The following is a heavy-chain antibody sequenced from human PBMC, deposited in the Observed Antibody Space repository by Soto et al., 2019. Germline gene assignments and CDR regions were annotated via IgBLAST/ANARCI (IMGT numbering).Heavy chain of an antibody. V-gene: IGHV1-18*01. Sequence: GASVKGSCKASGYTFSSYGISWGRQAPGQRLEWMGWISAYNGNTNYAQKLQGRVTMTTDTSTSTAYMELRSLRSDDTAVYYCAREFSSSWYNYFDDWGQGTLVTVSS. CDR2: ISAYNGNT. J-gene: IGHJ4*02. CDR1: GYTFSSYG. D-gene: IGHD6-13*01. CDR3: AREFSSSWYNYFDD.